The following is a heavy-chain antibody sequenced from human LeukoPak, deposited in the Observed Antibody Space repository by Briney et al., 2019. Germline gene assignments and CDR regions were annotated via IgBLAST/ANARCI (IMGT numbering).Heavy chain of an antibody. J-gene: IGHJ4*02. D-gene: IGHD5-18*01. Sequence: GGSLRLSCATSGFTFSGYAMSWVRQAPGKGLEWVSVISGSGTSTFYADSVKGRFTISRDNSKKTLYLQMNSLRAEDTAVYYCAKDRYAWTSGYSYNPFDYWGQGTLVTVSS. V-gene: IGHV3-23*01. CDR3: AKDRYAWTSGYSYNPFDY. CDR1: GFTFSGYA. CDR2: ISGSGTST.